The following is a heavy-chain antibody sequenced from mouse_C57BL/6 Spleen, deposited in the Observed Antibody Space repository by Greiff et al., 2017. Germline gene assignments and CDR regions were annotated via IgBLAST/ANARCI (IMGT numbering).Heavy chain of an antibody. J-gene: IGHJ3*01. V-gene: IGHV1-75*01. CDR3: AREGRRSSWLAY. Sequence: VQLQESGPELVKPGASVKISCKASGYTFTDYYINWVKRRPGQGLEWIGWIFPGSGSNYYTEKFNGKATLTVDKSSSTAYMLLSSLTSEDSAVYFCAREGRRSSWLAYWGQGTLVTVSA. CDR2: IFPGSGSN. CDR1: GYTFTDYY.